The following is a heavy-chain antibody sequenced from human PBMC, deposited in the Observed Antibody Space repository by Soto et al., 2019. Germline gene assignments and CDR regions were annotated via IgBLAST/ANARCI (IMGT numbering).Heavy chain of an antibody. J-gene: IGHJ4*02. D-gene: IGHD3-3*01. CDR3: AKALSTTIFGVNSVFDY. CDR2: INSDGTII. V-gene: IGHV3-74*01. CDR1: GFPFSPFW. Sequence: PGGSLRLSCVASGFPFSPFWMSWVRQAPGKGLVWVSRINSDGTIIPYADSVKGRFTISRDNSKNTLYLQMNSLRAEDTAVYYCAKALSTTIFGVNSVFDYWGQGTLVTVSS.